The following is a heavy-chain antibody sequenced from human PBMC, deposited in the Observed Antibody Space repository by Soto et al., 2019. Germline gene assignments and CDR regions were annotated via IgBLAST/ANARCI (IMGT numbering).Heavy chain of an antibody. J-gene: IGHJ5*02. CDR3: ARGRRAVAGTNGWFDP. D-gene: IGHD6-19*01. CDR2: INHSGST. Sequence: QVQLQQWGAGLLKPSETLSLTCAVYGGSFSGYYWSWIRQPPGKGLEWIGEINHSGSTNYNPSLKSRVTISVDTSKNQFSLKLSSVTAADTAVYYCARGRRAVAGTNGWFDPWGQGTLVTVSS. V-gene: IGHV4-34*01. CDR1: GGSFSGYY.